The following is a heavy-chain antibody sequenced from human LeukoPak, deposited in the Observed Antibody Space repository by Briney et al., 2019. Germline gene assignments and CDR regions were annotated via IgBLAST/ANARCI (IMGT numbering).Heavy chain of an antibody. Sequence: PSETLSLTCTVSGGSISSSSYYWGWIRQPPGKGLEWIGSIYYSGSTYYNPSLRSRVTISVHTSKKQFSLKLSSVTAADTAVYYCARDERNYDFWSGYYYYYMDVWGKGTTVTVSS. CDR1: GGSISSSSYY. D-gene: IGHD3-3*01. V-gene: IGHV4-39*02. CDR2: IYYSGST. CDR3: ARDERNYDFWSGYYYYYMDV. J-gene: IGHJ6*03.